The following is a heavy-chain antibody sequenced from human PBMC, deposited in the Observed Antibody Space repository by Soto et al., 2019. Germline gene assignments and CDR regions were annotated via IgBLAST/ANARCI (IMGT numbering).Heavy chain of an antibody. CDR3: ARHFTGVCSGGPCPYYYDF. J-gene: IGHJ4*02. CDR2: ISGSGGST. D-gene: IGHD2-15*01. V-gene: IGHV3-23*01. Sequence: GGSLRLSCAASGFTFSRYAMSWVRQAPGKGLEWVSAISGSGGSTYYADSVKGRFTISVDTSKNQFSLRLNSMTAADTAIYFCARHFTGVCSGGPCPYYYDFWGQGILVTVSS. CDR1: GFTFSRYA.